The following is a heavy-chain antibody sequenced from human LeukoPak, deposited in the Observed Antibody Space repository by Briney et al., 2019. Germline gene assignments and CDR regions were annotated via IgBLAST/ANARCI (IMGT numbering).Heavy chain of an antibody. D-gene: IGHD1-14*01. CDR3: ARGGNGWYFDL. V-gene: IGHV4-34*01. Sequence: SETLSLTCAVYGGSFSGYYWSWIRQPPGKGLEWIGETSHRGSTNYDPSLKSRVTISVDTSKSQFSLKLSSVTAADTAVYYCARGGNGWYFDLWGRGTLVTVSS. CDR2: TSHRGST. J-gene: IGHJ2*01. CDR1: GGSFSGYY.